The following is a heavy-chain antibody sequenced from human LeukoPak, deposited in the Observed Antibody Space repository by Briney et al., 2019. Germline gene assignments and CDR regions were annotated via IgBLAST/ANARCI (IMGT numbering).Heavy chain of an antibody. CDR1: GFTFSNAW. CDR3: TTREKDSMVRGIRSFDY. CDR2: IKSKTDGGTT. J-gene: IGHJ4*02. D-gene: IGHD3-10*01. Sequence: GGSLRLSCAASGFTFSNAWMSWVRQAPGKGLEWVGRIKSKTDGGTTDYAAPVKGRFTIARDDSKNTLYLQMNSLETEDTAVYYCTTREKDSMVRGIRSFDYWGQGTLVTVSS. V-gene: IGHV3-15*01.